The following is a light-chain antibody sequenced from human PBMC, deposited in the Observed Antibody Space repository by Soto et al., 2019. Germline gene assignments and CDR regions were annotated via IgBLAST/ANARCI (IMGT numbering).Light chain of an antibody. J-gene: IGLJ1*01. V-gene: IGLV1-44*01. Sequence: QLVLTQPPSASGTPGQRVTISCSGSSSNIGSNTVNWYQHLPGTAPKLLIYTNNQRPSGVPDRFSGSKSGTSASLAFSGLQSEDEADYFCAAWDDSLNGYVFGTGTKLTVL. CDR2: TNN. CDR3: AAWDDSLNGYV. CDR1: SSNIGSNT.